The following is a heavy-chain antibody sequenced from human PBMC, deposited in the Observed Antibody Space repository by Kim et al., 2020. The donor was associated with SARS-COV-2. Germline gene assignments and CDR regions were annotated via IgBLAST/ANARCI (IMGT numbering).Heavy chain of an antibody. D-gene: IGHD3-10*01. CDR3: ARDCSGSGSYGWFDP. J-gene: IGHJ5*02. Sequence: SETLSLTCTVSGGSITGSYWSWIRQPPGKGLEWIGHISDSGTTNYNPSLTSRAVISDDTSKNQFSLQLTSVTPADTAVYFCARDCSGSGSYGWFDPWGQG. V-gene: IGHV4-59*01. CDR2: ISDSGTT. CDR1: GGSITGSY.